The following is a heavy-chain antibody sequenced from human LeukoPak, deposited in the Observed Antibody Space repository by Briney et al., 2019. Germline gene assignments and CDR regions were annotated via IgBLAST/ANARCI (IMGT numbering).Heavy chain of an antibody. CDR2: IYYSGST. CDR3: ARVGTWNSNRKYFDY. Sequence: SETLSLTCTVSGGSISSYYWSWIRQPPGKGLEWIGYIYYSGSTNYNPSLKSRVTISVDTSKNQFSLKLSSVTAADTAVYYCARVGTWNSNRKYFDYWGQGTLVTVSS. D-gene: IGHD4-11*01. CDR1: GGSISSYY. J-gene: IGHJ4*02. V-gene: IGHV4-59*12.